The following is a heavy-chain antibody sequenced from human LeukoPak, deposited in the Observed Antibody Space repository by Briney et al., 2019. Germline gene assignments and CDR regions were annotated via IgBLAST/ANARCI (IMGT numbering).Heavy chain of an antibody. CDR1: GYTFTSYG. CDR3: ARNPGCSSTSCYFSYYYYYMDV. V-gene: IGHV1-69*06. Sequence: SVKVSCKASGYTFTSYGISWVRQAPGQGLEWMGGIIPIFGTANYAQKFQGRVTITADKSTSTAYMELSSLRSEDTAVYYCARNPGCSSTSCYFSYYYYYMDVWGKGTTVTVSS. J-gene: IGHJ6*03. CDR2: IIPIFGTA. D-gene: IGHD2-2*01.